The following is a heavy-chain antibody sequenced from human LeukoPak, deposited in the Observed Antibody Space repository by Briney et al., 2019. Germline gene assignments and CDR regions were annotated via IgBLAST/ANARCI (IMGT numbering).Heavy chain of an antibody. CDR3: AKTTAGHSSGRYPGWPVDY. CDR1: RFAFGSYA. D-gene: IGHD6-19*01. Sequence: GGSLRLSCAASRFAFGSYAMTWVRQAPGKGLEWVSHISGSGGIIYYTDSVKGRFTISRDNPKNTLYLQMDSLRAEDTAVYYCAKTTAGHSSGRYPGWPVDYWGQGTLVTVSS. V-gene: IGHV3-23*01. J-gene: IGHJ4*02. CDR2: ISGSGGII.